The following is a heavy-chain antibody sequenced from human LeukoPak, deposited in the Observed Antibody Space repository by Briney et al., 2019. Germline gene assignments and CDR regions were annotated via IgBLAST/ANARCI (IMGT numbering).Heavy chain of an antibody. Sequence: GGSLRLSCAASGFTFSSYSMNWVRQAPGKGLEWVSTISGSGGTTYYADSVKGRFTISRDNSKNTLYLQMNSLRAEDTAVYYCAKDVEVGATWSPFDYWGQGTLLTVSS. CDR1: GFTFSSYS. CDR3: AKDVEVGATWSPFDY. V-gene: IGHV3-23*01. D-gene: IGHD1-26*01. J-gene: IGHJ4*02. CDR2: ISGSGGTT.